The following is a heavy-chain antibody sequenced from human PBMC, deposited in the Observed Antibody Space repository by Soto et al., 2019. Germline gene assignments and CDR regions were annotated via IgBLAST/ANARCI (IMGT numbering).Heavy chain of an antibody. J-gene: IGHJ4*02. V-gene: IGHV2-5*02. CDR3: AHRMGKYGFWNGGYFDY. CDR1: VFSLSTNGVG. D-gene: IGHD3-3*01. Sequence: SGPTLGKPTQSLTLYFTISVFSLSTNGVGVGWIRQPPGKALEWLAVIYWDDDKRYSPSLKSRLTITKDTSKNQVVLTVTNMDPVDTATYYCAHRMGKYGFWNGGYFDYWGQGSLVTVSS. CDR2: IYWDDDK.